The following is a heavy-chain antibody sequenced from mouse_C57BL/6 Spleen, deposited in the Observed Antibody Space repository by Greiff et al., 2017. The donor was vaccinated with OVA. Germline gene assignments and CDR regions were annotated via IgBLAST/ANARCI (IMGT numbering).Heavy chain of an antibody. V-gene: IGHV14-1*01. CDR3: ARDYYGSSDKYFDV. Sequence: EVQLQQSGAELVRPGASVKLSCTASGFNIKDYYMHWVKQRPEQGLEWIGRIGPEDGDTEYAPKFQGTATMTADTSSNTAYLQLSSLTSEDTAVYYCARDYYGSSDKYFDVWGTGTTVTVSS. CDR1: GFNIKDYY. J-gene: IGHJ1*03. CDR2: IGPEDGDT. D-gene: IGHD1-1*01.